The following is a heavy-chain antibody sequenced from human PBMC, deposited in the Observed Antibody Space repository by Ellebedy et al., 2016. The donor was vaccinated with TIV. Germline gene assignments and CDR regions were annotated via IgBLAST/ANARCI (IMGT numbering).Heavy chain of an antibody. CDR3: ARSYGEIAY. CDR1: GGSTSSDY. V-gene: IGHV4-59*01. Sequence: MPGGSLRLSCTVSGGSTSSDYWNWIRQTPGKGLEWIGYIYYSGSTNYNPSLKSRVTISIDTSKNNFSLKLSSVTAADTAVYYCARSYGEIAYWGQGTLVTVSS. J-gene: IGHJ4*02. CDR2: IYYSGST. D-gene: IGHD4-17*01.